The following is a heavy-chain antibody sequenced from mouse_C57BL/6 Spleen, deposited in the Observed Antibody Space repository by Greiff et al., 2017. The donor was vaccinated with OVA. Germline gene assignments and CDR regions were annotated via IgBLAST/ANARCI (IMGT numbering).Heavy chain of an antibody. J-gene: IGHJ2*01. CDR3: TSCSSLYYFDY. V-gene: IGHV5-9-1*02. D-gene: IGHD1-1*01. Sequence: EVKLVESGEGLVKPGGSLKLSCAASGFTFSSYAMSWVRQTPEKRLEWVAYISSGGDYIYYADTVKGRFTISRDNARNTLYLQMSSLKSEDTAMYYCTSCSSLYYFDYWGQGTTLTVSS. CDR2: ISSGGDYI. CDR1: GFTFSSYA.